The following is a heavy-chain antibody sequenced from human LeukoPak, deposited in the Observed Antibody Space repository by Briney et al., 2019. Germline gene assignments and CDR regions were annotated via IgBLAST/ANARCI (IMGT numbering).Heavy chain of an antibody. CDR2: IYHSGST. D-gene: IGHD4-17*01. CDR1: GGSISSGNYY. Sequence: SETLSLTCTVSGGSISSGNYYWSWIRQHPGKCLEWIGYIYHSGSTSYNPSLKSRVTISVDTSKNQFSLTLSSVSAADTAVYYCARSHDYGDYGFDCWGQGTLVTVSS. J-gene: IGHJ4*02. CDR3: ARSHDYGDYGFDC. V-gene: IGHV4-31*03.